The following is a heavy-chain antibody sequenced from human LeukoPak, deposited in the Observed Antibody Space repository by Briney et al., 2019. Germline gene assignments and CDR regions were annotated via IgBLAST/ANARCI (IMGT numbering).Heavy chain of an antibody. J-gene: IGHJ5*02. CDR3: ARHRPGERRFDP. CDR1: GGSIRNDY. D-gene: IGHD3-16*01. Sequence: SETLSLSCAVSGGSIRNDYWSWIRQPPGKGLEWIAYINYSGSTNYNPSLESRVITSVDTSKNLFSLKFTSVTAADTAVYYCARHRPGERRFDPWGQGTLVTVSS. CDR2: INYSGST. V-gene: IGHV4-59*08.